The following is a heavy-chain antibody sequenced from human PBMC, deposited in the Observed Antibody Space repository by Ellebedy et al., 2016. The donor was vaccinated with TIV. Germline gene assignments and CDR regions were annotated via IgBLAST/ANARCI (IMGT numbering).Heavy chain of an antibody. CDR1: GFSLTGSD. CDR2: SGSAVDT. Sequence: PGGSLRLSCAASGFSLTGSDLHWVRRPAGKGLEWVSASGSAVDTYYPDSVRGRCTISRESSKNSFYLQMNSLTAGETAVYYCARGGPGGDNWFFGLWGRGTRVTVSS. V-gene: IGHV3-13*01. D-gene: IGHD3-10*01. J-gene: IGHJ2*01. CDR3: ARGGPGGDNWFFGL.